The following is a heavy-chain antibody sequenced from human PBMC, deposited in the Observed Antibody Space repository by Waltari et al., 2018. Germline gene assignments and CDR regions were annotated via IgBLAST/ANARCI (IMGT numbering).Heavy chain of an antibody. CDR3: ARLRILGATTVLGAFDI. V-gene: IGHV1-2*06. CDR2: INPNSGGT. J-gene: IGHJ3*02. CDR1: GYTFTGYY. D-gene: IGHD1-26*01. Sequence: QVQLVQSGAEVKKPGASVKVSCKASGYTFTGYYMHWVRQAPGQGLEWMGRINPNSGGTTYAQKCQGRVTVTRDTSISTAYMELSRLRSDDTAVYYCARLRILGATTVLGAFDIWGQGTMVTVSS.